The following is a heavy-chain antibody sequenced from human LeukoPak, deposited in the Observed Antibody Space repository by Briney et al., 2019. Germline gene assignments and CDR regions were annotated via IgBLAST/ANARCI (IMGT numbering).Heavy chain of an antibody. J-gene: IGHJ4*02. D-gene: IGHD1-1*01. CDR2: IRSDGYHT. CDR1: RFVFDDYD. CDR3: AKPSGNGDDY. Sequence: GGSLRLSCGASRFVFDDYDMHWVRQAPGKGLEWVAFIRSDGYHTYYTDSVKGRFIITRDNFKNTLYLQMNSLRLEDMAVYYCAKPSGNGDDYWGRGTRVTVSS. V-gene: IGHV3-30*02.